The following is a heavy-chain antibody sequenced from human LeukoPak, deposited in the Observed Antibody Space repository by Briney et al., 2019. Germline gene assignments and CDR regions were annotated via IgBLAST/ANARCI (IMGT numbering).Heavy chain of an antibody. CDR2: IYSGGST. D-gene: IGHD6-13*01. CDR1: GFTVSSNY. CDR3: ARDGGVDSSSWYYFDY. Sequence: GGSLRLSCAASGFTVSSNYMSWVRQAPGKGLEWVSVIYSGGSTYYADSVKGRFTISRDNSKNTLYLQMNSLRAEDTAVYRCARDGGVDSSSWYYFDYWGQGTLVTVSS. J-gene: IGHJ4*02. V-gene: IGHV3-66*01.